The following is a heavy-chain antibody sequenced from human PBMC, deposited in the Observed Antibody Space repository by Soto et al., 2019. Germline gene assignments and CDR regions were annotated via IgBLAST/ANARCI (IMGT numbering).Heavy chain of an antibody. CDR3: ANCPDYYDSRYYYYGMDV. D-gene: IGHD3-22*01. V-gene: IGHV3-30*18. CDR2: ISYDGSNK. Sequence: QVQLVESGGGVVQPGRSLRLSCAASGFTFSSYGMHWVRQAPGKGLEWVAVISYDGSNKYYADSVKGRFTISRDNSKNTLYLQMNSLRAEYTAVYYCANCPDYYDSRYYYYGMDVWGQGTTVTVSS. J-gene: IGHJ6*02. CDR1: GFTFSSYG.